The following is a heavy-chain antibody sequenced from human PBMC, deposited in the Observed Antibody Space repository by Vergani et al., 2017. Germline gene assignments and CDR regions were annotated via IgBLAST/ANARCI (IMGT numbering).Heavy chain of an antibody. CDR1: GFTFSSYA. V-gene: IGHV3-23*01. Sequence: EVQLLESGGGLVQPGGSLRLSCAASGFTFSSYAMSWVRQAPGKGLEWVSAISGSGGSTYYADSVKGRFTISRDNSKNTLYLQMNSLRADDTAVYYCARSAPEFSSSSPFEGDWFDPWGQGTLVTVSS. J-gene: IGHJ5*02. CDR3: ARSAPEFSSSSPFEGDWFDP. D-gene: IGHD6-6*01. CDR2: ISGSGGST.